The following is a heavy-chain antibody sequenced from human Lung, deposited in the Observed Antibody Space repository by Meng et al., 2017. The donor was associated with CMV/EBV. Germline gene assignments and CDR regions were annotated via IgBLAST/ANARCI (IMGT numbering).Heavy chain of an antibody. V-gene: IGHV3-53*01. D-gene: IGHD5/OR15-5a*01. CDR1: GFSVSENY. CDR3: ARGSVYFDR. CDR2: IYGDGKT. Sequence: GESLKISCAASGFSVSENYASWVRQAPGKGLSWVSIIYGDGKTYYSDSVVGRFTISRDNSRNTVFLQMNNLGADDKANYFCARGSVYFDRWGQGTLVTVSS. J-gene: IGHJ4*02.